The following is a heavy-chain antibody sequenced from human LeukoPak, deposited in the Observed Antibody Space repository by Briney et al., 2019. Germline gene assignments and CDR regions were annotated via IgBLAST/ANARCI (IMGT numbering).Heavy chain of an antibody. Sequence: GGSLRLSCAASGFTFSSYGMHWVRQAPGKGLEWVAVIWYDGSNKYYADSVKGRFTISRDTLKTSSKTTLYLNMNSLRAEDTAVYYCTREDLGIDYWGQGTLVTVSS. CDR1: GFTFSSYG. CDR3: TREDLGIDY. J-gene: IGHJ4*02. CDR2: IWYDGSNK. D-gene: IGHD3-16*01. V-gene: IGHV3-33*01.